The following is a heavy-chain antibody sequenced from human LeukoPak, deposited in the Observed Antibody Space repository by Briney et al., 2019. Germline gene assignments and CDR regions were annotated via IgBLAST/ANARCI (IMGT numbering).Heavy chain of an antibody. CDR3: ARDIRSYYYMDV. Sequence: PGGSLRLSCAASGFTFDDYGMHWVRQAPGKGLEWVAVLWYDGSNKDYADSVKGRFTISRDNSKNTLYLQMNSLRAEDTAVYYCARDIRSYYYMDVWGKGTTVTVSS. CDR2: LWYDGSNK. J-gene: IGHJ6*03. CDR1: GFTFDDYG. V-gene: IGHV3-33*08.